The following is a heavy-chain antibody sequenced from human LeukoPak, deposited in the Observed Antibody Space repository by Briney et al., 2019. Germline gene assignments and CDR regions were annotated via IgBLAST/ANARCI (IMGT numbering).Heavy chain of an antibody. V-gene: IGHV3-21*01. CDR1: GFTFSSYS. J-gene: IGHJ4*02. CDR2: ISSSSSYI. D-gene: IGHD3-9*01. CDR3: ARDDYYDILTGLPGLGY. Sequence: GGSLRLSCAASGFTFSSYSMNWVRQAPGKGLEWVSSISSSSSYIYYADSVKGRFTISRDNAKNSLYLQMNSLRAEDTAVYYCARDDYYDILTGLPGLGYWGQGTLVTVSS.